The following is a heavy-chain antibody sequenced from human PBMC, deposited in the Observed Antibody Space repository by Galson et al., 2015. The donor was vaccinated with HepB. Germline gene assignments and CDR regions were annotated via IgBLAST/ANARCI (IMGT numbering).Heavy chain of an antibody. CDR3: AREGHYYDSRGYYGVFDI. CDR2: IIPILHTP. Sequence: SVKVSCKASGGTFTNYALSWVRQAPGQGLEWMGGIIPILHTPNYAQKFQGRVTISTDESTSIVYMELSSLRSEDTAFYYCAREGHYYDSRGYYGVFDIWGQGTMVTVSS. J-gene: IGHJ3*02. D-gene: IGHD3-22*01. CDR1: GGTFTNYA. V-gene: IGHV1-69*05.